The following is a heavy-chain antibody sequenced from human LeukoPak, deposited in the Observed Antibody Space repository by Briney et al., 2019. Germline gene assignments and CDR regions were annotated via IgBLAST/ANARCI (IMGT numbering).Heavy chain of an antibody. Sequence: PSETLSLTGAVSGGSISSGGYSWSGIRQPPGKGLEWIGYIYHSGSTYYNPSLKSRVTISVDRSKHQFSLKLSSVTAADTAVYYCARGGRGAPYYFDYGAQGTLVSVS. J-gene: IGHJ4*02. V-gene: IGHV4-30-2*01. CDR2: IYHSGST. CDR1: GGSISSGGYS. D-gene: IGHD3-10*01. CDR3: ARGGRGAPYYFDY.